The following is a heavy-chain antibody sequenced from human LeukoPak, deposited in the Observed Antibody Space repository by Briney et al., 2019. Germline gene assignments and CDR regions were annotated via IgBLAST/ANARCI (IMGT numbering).Heavy chain of an antibody. D-gene: IGHD4-17*01. V-gene: IGHV3-23*01. CDR2: ITAGGTTT. J-gene: IGHJ3*01. CDR1: GFTFSIYA. Sequence: QPGGSLRLSCAASGFTFSIYAMSWVRQSPGKGLEWVSSITAGGTTTYYEDSVKGRFTISRDNSKSTLYPQMNSLSAEDTALYYCAKLYGDYKHAFPLWGQGTMVTVSS. CDR3: AKLYGDYKHAFPL.